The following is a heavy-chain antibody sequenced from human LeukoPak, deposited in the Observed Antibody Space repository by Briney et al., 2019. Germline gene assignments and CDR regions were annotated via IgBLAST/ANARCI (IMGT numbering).Heavy chain of an antibody. CDR3: ARCSASDYGDGHEGYYFDY. D-gene: IGHD4-17*01. Sequence: SETLSLTCAVYGGSFSGYYWSWIRQPPGKGLEWIGEINHSGSTNYNPSLKSRVTISVDTSKNQFSLKLSSVTAADTAVYYCARCSASDYGDGHEGYYFDYWGQGTLVTVSS. J-gene: IGHJ4*02. CDR2: INHSGST. V-gene: IGHV4-34*01. CDR1: GGSFSGYY.